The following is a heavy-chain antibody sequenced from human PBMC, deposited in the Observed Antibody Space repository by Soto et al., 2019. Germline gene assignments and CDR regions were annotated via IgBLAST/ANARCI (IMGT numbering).Heavy chain of an antibody. Sequence: GAWVKVSGKASGYTFPGYYMHWVRQAPGQGLEWMGWINPNSGGTNYAQKFQGRVTMTRDTSISTAYMELSRLRSDDTAVYYCAGILTGHRGPVDYWGQGTLVTVSS. D-gene: IGHD3-9*01. CDR2: INPNSGGT. CDR1: GYTFPGYY. V-gene: IGHV1-2*02. CDR3: AGILTGHRGPVDY. J-gene: IGHJ4*02.